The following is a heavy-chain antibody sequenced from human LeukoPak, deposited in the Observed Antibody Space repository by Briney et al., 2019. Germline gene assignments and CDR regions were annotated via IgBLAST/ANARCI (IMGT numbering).Heavy chain of an antibody. J-gene: IGHJ4*02. CDR1: GGSISSSSYY. D-gene: IGHD3-10*01. Sequence: PSETLSLTCTVSGGSISSSSYYWGWIRRPPGKGLEWIGSIYYSGSTYYNPSLKSRVTISVDTSKNQFSLKLSSVTAADTAVYYCARDPMVRGVIGYWGQGTLVTVSS. CDR3: ARDPMVRGVIGY. V-gene: IGHV4-39*01. CDR2: IYYSGST.